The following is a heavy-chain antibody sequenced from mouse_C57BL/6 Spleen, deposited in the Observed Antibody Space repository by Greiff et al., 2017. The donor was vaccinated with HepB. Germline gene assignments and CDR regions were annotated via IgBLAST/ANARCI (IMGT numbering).Heavy chain of an antibody. D-gene: IGHD2-4*01. CDR3: ANIYYDYDGYFDY. Sequence: QVQLQQSDAELVKPGASVKISCKVSGYTFTDHTIHWMKQRPEQGLEWIGYIYPRDGSTKYNEKFKGKATLTADKSSSTAYMQLNSLTSEDSAVYFYANIYYDYDGYFDYWGQGTTLTVSS. J-gene: IGHJ2*01. CDR2: IYPRDGST. V-gene: IGHV1-78*01. CDR1: GYTFTDHT.